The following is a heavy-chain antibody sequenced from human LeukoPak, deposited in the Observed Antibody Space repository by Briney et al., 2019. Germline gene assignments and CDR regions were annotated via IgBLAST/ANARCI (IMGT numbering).Heavy chain of an antibody. Sequence: SETLSLTCTVSGGSISSYYWRWIRQPPGKGLEWIGYIYYSGSTNYNPSLKSRVTISVDTSKNQFSLKLSSVTAADTAVYYCARLTYENWFDPRGQGTLVTVSS. CDR2: IYYSGST. D-gene: IGHD5-12*01. V-gene: IGHV4-59*08. CDR3: ARLTYENWFDP. CDR1: GGSISSYY. J-gene: IGHJ5*02.